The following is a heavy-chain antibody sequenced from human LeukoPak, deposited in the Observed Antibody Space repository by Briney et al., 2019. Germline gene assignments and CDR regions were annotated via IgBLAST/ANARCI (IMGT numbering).Heavy chain of an antibody. V-gene: IGHV4-59*01. CDR2: IYYSGST. Sequence: PSETLSLTCTVSGGSISSYYWSWIRQPPGKGLEWIGYIYYSGSTNYNPSLKSRVTISVDTSKNQFSLKLSSVTAADTAVYYCARVRPGEWFGEPKHYYYGMDVWGQGTTVTVSS. CDR1: GGSISSYY. J-gene: IGHJ6*02. CDR3: ARVRPGEWFGEPKHYYYGMDV. D-gene: IGHD3-10*01.